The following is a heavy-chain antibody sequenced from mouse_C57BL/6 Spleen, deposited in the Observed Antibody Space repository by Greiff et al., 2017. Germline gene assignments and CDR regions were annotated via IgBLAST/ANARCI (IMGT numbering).Heavy chain of an antibody. D-gene: IGHD3-2*02. V-gene: IGHV5-17*01. J-gene: IGHJ4*01. Sequence: EVHLVESGGGLVKPGGSLKLSCAASGFTFSDYGMHWVRQAPEKGLEWVAYISSGSSTIYYADTVKGRFTISRDNAKNTLFLQMTSLRSEDTAMYYCARRDSSGPMDYWGQGTSVTVSS. CDR3: ARRDSSGPMDY. CDR1: GFTFSDYG. CDR2: ISSGSSTI.